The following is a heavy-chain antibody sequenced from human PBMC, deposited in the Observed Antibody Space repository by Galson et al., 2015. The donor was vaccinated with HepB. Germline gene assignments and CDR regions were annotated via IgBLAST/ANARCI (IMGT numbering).Heavy chain of an antibody. CDR3: ARSLRGYSGYDSFDY. CDR1: GFSVSDNY. CDR2: ISRRGST. V-gene: IGHV3-53*01. J-gene: IGHJ4*02. D-gene: IGHD5-12*01. Sequence: SLRLSCAASGFSVSDNYMNRVRQAPGKGLEWVSTISRRGSTYHADSVKGRFIISRDNSKNTLFLQMNSLRAEDTAVYYCARSLRGYSGYDSFDYWGQGTLVTVSS.